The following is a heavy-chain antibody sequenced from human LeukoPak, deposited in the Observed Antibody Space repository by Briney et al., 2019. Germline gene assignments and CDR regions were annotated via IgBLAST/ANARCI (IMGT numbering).Heavy chain of an antibody. J-gene: IGHJ4*02. Sequence: GGSLRLSCAASGFTVSSNYMNRVRQAPGKGLEWVSVIYSGGSTYYADSVKGRFTISRDNSKNTLYLQMNSLRVEDTAVYYCARGCSDKKCYIHYWGQGTLVTVSS. CDR1: GFTVSSNY. CDR2: IYSGGST. CDR3: ARGCSDKKCYIHY. V-gene: IGHV3-53*01. D-gene: IGHD2-15*01.